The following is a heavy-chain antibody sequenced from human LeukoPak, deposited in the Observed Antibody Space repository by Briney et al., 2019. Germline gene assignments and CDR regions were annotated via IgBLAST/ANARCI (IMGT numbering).Heavy chain of an antibody. CDR3: ANTSPPGLVRYYYYYMDV. D-gene: IGHD6-19*01. J-gene: IGHJ6*03. CDR1: GFTFSSYA. CDR2: ISYDGSNK. Sequence: GGSLRLSCAASGFTFSSYAMHWVRQAPGKGLEWVAVISYDGSNKYYADSVKGRFTISRDNSKNTLYLQMNSLRAEDTAVYYCANTSPPGLVRYYYYYMDVWGKGTTVTVSS. V-gene: IGHV3-30*04.